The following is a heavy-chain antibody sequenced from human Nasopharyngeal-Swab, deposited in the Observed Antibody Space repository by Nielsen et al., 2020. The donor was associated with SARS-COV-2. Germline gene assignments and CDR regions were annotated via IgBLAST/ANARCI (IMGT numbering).Heavy chain of an antibody. D-gene: IGHD3-22*01. CDR3: ASRTSLFYDSSGYYGNWFDP. Sequence: SETLSLTCTVSGGSISSSSYYWGWIRQPPGKGLEWIGSIYYSGSTYYNPSLKSRVTMSVDTSKNQFSLKLSSVTAADTAVYYCASRTSLFYDSSGYYGNWFDPWGQGTLVTVSS. V-gene: IGHV4-39*01. CDR2: IYYSGST. J-gene: IGHJ5*02. CDR1: GGSISSSSYY.